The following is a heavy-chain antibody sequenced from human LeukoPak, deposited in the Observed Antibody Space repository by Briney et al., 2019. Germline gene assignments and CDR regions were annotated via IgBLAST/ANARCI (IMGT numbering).Heavy chain of an antibody. CDR2: ISGSGGST. J-gene: IGHJ4*02. V-gene: IGHV3-23*01. Sequence: GGSLRLSCAASGFTFSSYAMGWVRQAPGKGLEWVSAISGSGGSTYYADSVKGRFTISRDNSKNTLYLQMNSLRAEDTAVYYCAESRSYYYDSSAYFDYWGQGTLVTVSS. D-gene: IGHD3-22*01. CDR1: GFTFSSYA. CDR3: AESRSYYYDSSAYFDY.